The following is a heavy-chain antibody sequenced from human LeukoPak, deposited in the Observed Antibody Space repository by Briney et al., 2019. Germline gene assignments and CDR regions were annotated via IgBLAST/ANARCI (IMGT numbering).Heavy chain of an antibody. CDR1: GFTFSSYA. V-gene: IGHV3-23*01. D-gene: IGHD2-15*01. CDR2: ISGSGGST. CDR3: ARDLLAYYCSGGSCYGGFSPFDY. J-gene: IGHJ4*02. Sequence: GGSLRLSCAASGFTFSSYAMSWVRQAPGKGLEWVSAISGSGGSTYYADSVKGRFTISRDNSKNTLYLQMNSLRAEDTAVYYCARDLLAYYCSGGSCYGGFSPFDYWGQGTLVTVSS.